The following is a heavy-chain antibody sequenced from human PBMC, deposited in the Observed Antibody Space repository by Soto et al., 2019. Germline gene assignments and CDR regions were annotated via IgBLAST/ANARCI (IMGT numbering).Heavy chain of an antibody. CDR1: GVTFTNFA. J-gene: IGHJ5*02. Sequence: EVQLLESGGGLVQPGGSLRLSCAASGVTFTNFAMNWVRQAPGKGLEWVAGISHSGSSTYYADSVKGRFTVSRDNSMDTLYLRLNSLRADDTAVYYCAKGSWVHHGSEGGNWLDPWGQGTLVTVSS. V-gene: IGHV3-23*01. D-gene: IGHD3-10*01. CDR2: ISHSGSST. CDR3: AKGSWVHHGSEGGNWLDP.